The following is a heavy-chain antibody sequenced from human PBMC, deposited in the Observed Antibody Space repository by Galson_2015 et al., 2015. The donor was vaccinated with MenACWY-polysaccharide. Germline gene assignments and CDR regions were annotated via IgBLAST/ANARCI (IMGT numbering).Heavy chain of an antibody. CDR1: GDSLRSSF. CDR3: ARAPRPDKTFGYFDY. J-gene: IGHJ4*02. Sequence: TLSLTCTVSGDSLRSSFWNWFRQPPGKGLEWVGWIYYSGSTTYTPSLESRVTISLDASKNQFSLRLSSVTAADTAVYYCARAPRPDKTFGYFDYWGQGILVTVST. V-gene: IGHV4-59*01. CDR2: IYYSGST. D-gene: IGHD3-16*01.